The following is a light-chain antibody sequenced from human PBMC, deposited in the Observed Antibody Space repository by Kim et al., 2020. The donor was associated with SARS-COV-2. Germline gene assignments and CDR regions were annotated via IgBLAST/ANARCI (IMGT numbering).Light chain of an antibody. CDR1: RSVSSSS. Sequence: SPGERATLSCRASRSVSSSSLAWYQQKPGQAPRLLIYGASSRATGIPDRFSGSGSGTDFTLTISRLEPEDFAVYYCQQYGSSTWTFGQGTKVDIK. CDR2: GAS. CDR3: QQYGSSTWT. J-gene: IGKJ1*01. V-gene: IGKV3-20*01.